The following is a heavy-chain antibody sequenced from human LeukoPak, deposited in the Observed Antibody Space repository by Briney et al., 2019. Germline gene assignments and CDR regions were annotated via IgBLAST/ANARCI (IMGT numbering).Heavy chain of an antibody. CDR2: IWYDGSKR. Sequence: GGSLRLSCATSGFTFSNYGFHWVRQAPGKGLEWKAVIWYDGSKRYHADSVKGRFTISRDDSKSTLYLQMNSLRVEDTAMYYCARDLGVTNYYFDYWGQGDPVIVSS. J-gene: IGHJ4*02. V-gene: IGHV3-33*01. D-gene: IGHD4-17*01. CDR1: GFTFSNYG. CDR3: ARDLGVTNYYFDY.